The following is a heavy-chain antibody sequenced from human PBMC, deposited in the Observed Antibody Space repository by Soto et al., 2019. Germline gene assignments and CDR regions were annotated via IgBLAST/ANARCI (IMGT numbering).Heavy chain of an antibody. CDR3: ARAQESDIVLMVYAIHYYYYGMDV. CDR2: ISYDGGKF. D-gene: IGHD2-8*01. Sequence: GGSLRLSCVASRFIFSSYGIHWVRQAPGKGLEWVTVISYDGGKFFYGDSAKGGFTISRDNSQSKMYLWMSSLGAEDTAVYYCARAQESDIVLMVYAIHYYYYGMDVWGQGTTVTVSS. CDR1: RFIFSSYG. V-gene: IGHV3-30*03. J-gene: IGHJ6*02.